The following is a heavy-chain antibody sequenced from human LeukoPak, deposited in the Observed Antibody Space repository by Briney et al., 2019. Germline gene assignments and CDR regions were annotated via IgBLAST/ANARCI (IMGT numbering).Heavy chain of an antibody. CDR1: GYSFTTYW. J-gene: IGHJ6*03. Sequence: PGESLKISRKGSGYSFTTYWIGWVRQMPGKGLEWMGIIYPGDSDTRYSPSFQGQVTISADRSISTAYLQWSSLKASDTAMYYCARGFYGGYYYYYYMDVWGKGTTVTVSS. CDR2: IYPGDSDT. CDR3: ARGFYGGYYYYYYMDV. V-gene: IGHV5-51*03. D-gene: IGHD4/OR15-4a*01.